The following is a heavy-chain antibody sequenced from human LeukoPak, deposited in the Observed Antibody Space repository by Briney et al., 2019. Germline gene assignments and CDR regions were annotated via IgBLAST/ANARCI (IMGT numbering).Heavy chain of an antibody. V-gene: IGHV3-30*03. D-gene: IGHD3-22*01. Sequence: GGSLRLSCAASGFTFSSYGMHWVRQAPGKGLEWVAVISVDGSNEYYADSVKGRFTISRDNAKNSLYLQMNSLRAEDTAVYYCARDSTIVVVIDAFDIWGQGTMVTVSS. CDR2: ISVDGSNE. CDR3: ARDSTIVVVIDAFDI. CDR1: GFTFSSYG. J-gene: IGHJ3*02.